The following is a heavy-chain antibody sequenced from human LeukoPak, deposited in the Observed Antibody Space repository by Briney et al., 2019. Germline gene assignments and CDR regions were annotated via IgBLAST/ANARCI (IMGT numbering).Heavy chain of an antibody. D-gene: IGHD3/OR15-3a*01. CDR2: ISSSSSYI. J-gene: IGHJ3*02. CDR3: ARIFWTYAFDI. CDR1: GFTFSSYS. Sequence: GSLRLSCAASGFTFSSYSMNWVRQAPGKGLEWVSSISSSSSYIYYADSVKGRFTISRDNAKNSLYLQMNSLRAEDTAVYYCARIFWTYAFDIWGQGTMVTVSS. V-gene: IGHV3-21*01.